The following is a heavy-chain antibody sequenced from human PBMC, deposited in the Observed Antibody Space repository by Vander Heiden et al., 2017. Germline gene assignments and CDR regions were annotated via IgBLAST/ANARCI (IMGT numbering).Heavy chain of an antibody. D-gene: IGHD5-18*01. CDR2: ISSGGDYI. J-gene: IGHJ4*02. V-gene: IGHV3-21*01. CDR1: GFSLSSFS. CDR3: ARSDTPMSTFDS. Sequence: EVQLVASGGGLVKPGGSLRLSCAASGFSLSSFSLGWVRQAPGKGLEWVSSISSGGDYIYYADSLRGRFTISRDNAKNSLYLQMSSLRAEDTAVYYCARSDTPMSTFDSWGQGTLVTVSS.